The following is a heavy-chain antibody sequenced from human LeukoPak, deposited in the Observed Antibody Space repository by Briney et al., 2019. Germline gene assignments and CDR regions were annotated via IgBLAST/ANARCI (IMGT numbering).Heavy chain of an antibody. CDR3: ARDPEWHDILTGYYGY. Sequence: PGGSLRLSCAASGFTFSSYWMSWVRQAPGKGLEWVANIKQDGSEKYYVDSVKGRFTISRDNAKNSLYLQMNSLRAEDTAVYYCARDPEWHDILTGYYGYWGRGTLVTVSS. J-gene: IGHJ4*02. CDR2: IKQDGSEK. D-gene: IGHD3-9*01. CDR1: GFTFSSYW. V-gene: IGHV3-7*01.